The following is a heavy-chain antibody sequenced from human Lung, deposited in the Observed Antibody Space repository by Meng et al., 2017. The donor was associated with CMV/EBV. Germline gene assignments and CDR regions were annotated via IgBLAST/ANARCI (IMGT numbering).Heavy chain of an antibody. CDR1: GYTFTGYY. Sequence: SVXVSXKDSGYTFTGYYMHWVRQAPGQGLDWMGWINPNRGGTNYAQKFQGRVTMARDTSISTAYVELGRLSSDDTAVYYCARGLAVGGTSHFDYWGQGTLVTVSS. J-gene: IGHJ4*02. D-gene: IGHD6-19*01. CDR3: ARGLAVGGTSHFDY. V-gene: IGHV1-2*02. CDR2: INPNRGGT.